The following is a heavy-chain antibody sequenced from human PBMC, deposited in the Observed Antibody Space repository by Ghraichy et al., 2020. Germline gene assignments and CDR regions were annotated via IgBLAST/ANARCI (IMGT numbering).Heavy chain of an antibody. Sequence: GALNISCAACGFTFSGSTMHWVRQAPGKGLEWIGRIRSKANSYATSYAASVKGRFTISRDDSKNTAYLQMNSLKSEDTAVYCCSRLGDDWGQGTLVTVSS. D-gene: IGHD3-10*01. CDR2: IRSKANSYAT. CDR3: SRLGDD. CDR1: GFTFSGST. V-gene: IGHV3-73*01. J-gene: IGHJ4*02.